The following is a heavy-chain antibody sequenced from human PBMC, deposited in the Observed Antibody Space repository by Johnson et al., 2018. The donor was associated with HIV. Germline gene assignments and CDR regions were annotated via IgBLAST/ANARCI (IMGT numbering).Heavy chain of an antibody. CDR3: AKVGIVGATTGAFDI. CDR1: GFTFSSYG. CDR2: IWYDGSNK. J-gene: IGHJ3*02. D-gene: IGHD1-26*01. V-gene: IGHV3-33*06. Sequence: QEQLVESGGGVVQPGRSLRLSCAASGFTFSSYGMHWVRQAPGKGLEWVAVIWYDGSNKYYADSVKGRFTISRDNSKNTLYLQMNSLRAEDTAVYYCAKVGIVGATTGAFDIWGQGTMVTVSS.